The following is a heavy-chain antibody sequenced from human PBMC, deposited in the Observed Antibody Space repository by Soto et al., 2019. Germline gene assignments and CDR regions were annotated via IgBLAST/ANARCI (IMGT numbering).Heavy chain of an antibody. J-gene: IGHJ4*02. CDR1: GYTFTSYG. CDR3: ARFMTYYYDSSGYYASD. D-gene: IGHD3-22*01. V-gene: IGHV1-18*01. CDR2: ISAYNGNT. Sequence: GASVEVSCKASGYTFTSYGISWVRQAPGQGLERMGWISAYNGNTNYAQKLQGRVTMTTDTSTSTAYMELRSLRSDDTAVYYCARFMTYYYDSSGYYASDWGQGTLVTVSS.